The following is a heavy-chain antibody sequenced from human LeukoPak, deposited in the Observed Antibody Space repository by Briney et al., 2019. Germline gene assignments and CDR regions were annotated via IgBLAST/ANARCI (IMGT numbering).Heavy chain of an antibody. D-gene: IGHD2-21*02. CDR2: INAGNGNT. V-gene: IGHV1-3*01. J-gene: IGHJ4*02. CDR3: ARAYCGDCYYDY. Sequence: WASVKVSCKASGYTFTSYAMHWVRQAPGRRLEWMGWINAGNGNTKYSQKFQGRVTITRDTSASTAYMELSSLRSEDTAVYYCARAYCGDCYYDYWGQGTLVTVSS. CDR1: GYTFTSYA.